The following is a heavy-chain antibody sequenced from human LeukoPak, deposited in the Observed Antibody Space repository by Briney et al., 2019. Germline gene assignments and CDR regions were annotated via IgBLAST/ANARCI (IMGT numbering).Heavy chain of an antibody. CDR3: ARPHRPAAMRSDAFDI. J-gene: IGHJ3*02. CDR1: GYTFTSYY. V-gene: IGHV1-46*01. CDR2: INPSGGST. Sequence: ASVKVSCKASGYTFTSYYMHWVRQAPGQGLEWMGIINPSGGSTSYAQKFQGRVTMTRDMSTSTVYMELSSLRSEDTAVYYCARPHRPAAMRSDAFDIWGQGTMVTVSS. D-gene: IGHD2-2*01.